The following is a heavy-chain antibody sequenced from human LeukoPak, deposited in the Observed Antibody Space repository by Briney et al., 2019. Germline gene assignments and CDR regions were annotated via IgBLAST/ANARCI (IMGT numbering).Heavy chain of an antibody. V-gene: IGHV4-34*01. CDR2: INHSGST. Sequence: SETLSLTCAVYGGSFSGYYWSWIRQPPGKGLEWIGEINHSGSTNYNPSLKSRVTISVDTSKNQFSLKLSSVTAADTAVYHCARSVDYFDNTGPHMMFDYWGQGSLVTVSS. CDR3: ARSVDYFDNTGPHMMFDY. CDR1: GGSFSGYY. D-gene: IGHD3-22*01. J-gene: IGHJ4*02.